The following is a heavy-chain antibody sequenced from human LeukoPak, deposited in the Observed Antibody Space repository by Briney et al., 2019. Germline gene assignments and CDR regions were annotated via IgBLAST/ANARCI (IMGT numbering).Heavy chain of an antibody. Sequence: SETLSLTCTVSGGSISSGSYYWSWIRQPAGKGLEWIGRIYTSGSTNYNPSLKSRVTISVDTSKNQFSLKLSSVTAADTAVYYCARDLEDSDYDWFDPWGQGTLVTVSS. CDR1: GGSISSGSYY. CDR2: IYTSGST. V-gene: IGHV4-61*02. D-gene: IGHD4-11*01. J-gene: IGHJ5*02. CDR3: ARDLEDSDYDWFDP.